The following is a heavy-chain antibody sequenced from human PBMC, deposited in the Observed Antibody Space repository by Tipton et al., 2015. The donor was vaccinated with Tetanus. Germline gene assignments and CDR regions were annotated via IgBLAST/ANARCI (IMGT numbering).Heavy chain of an antibody. Sequence: TLSLTCTVSGGSVSGSSHYWSWIRQPPGKRLEWIGFVSSSGNSNYSPSLTGRVSMSLDTSKQQFSLSLTSATAADTAVYYCARGWGSSWYYFDYWGQGILVTVSS. J-gene: IGHJ4*02. CDR2: VSSSGNS. D-gene: IGHD6-13*01. V-gene: IGHV4-61*01. CDR1: GGSVSGSSHY. CDR3: ARGWGSSWYYFDY.